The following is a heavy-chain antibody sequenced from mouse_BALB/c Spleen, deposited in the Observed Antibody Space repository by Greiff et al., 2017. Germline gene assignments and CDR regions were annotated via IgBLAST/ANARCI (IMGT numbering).Heavy chain of an antibody. J-gene: IGHJ3*01. CDR3: ARDYYGSSLFAY. CDR2: ISSGSSTI. D-gene: IGHD1-1*01. Sequence: EVKVVESGGGLVQPGGSRKLSCAASGFTFSSFGMHWVRQAPEKGLEWVAYISSGSSTIYYADTVKGRFTISRDNPKNTLFLQMTSLRSEDTAMYYCARDYYGSSLFAYWGQGTLVTVSA. V-gene: IGHV5-17*02. CDR1: GFTFSSFG.